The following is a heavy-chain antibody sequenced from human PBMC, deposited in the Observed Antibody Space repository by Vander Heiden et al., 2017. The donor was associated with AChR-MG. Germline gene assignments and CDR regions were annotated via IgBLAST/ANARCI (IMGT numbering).Heavy chain of an antibody. J-gene: IGHJ4*02. CDR3: AREGSSGYFF. CDR1: GVSISSYS. V-gene: IGHV4-59*01. CDR2: IYHSGRT. Sequence: QVQLQESGPGLVKPSETLSLTCSASGVSISSYSWRWIRQPPGKGLEWIGYIYHSGRTNCNPSLKTRVTMSIDTSKNQFSLKLSSVTAADTAVYYCAREGSSGYFFWVQGTLVTVSS. D-gene: IGHD3-22*01.